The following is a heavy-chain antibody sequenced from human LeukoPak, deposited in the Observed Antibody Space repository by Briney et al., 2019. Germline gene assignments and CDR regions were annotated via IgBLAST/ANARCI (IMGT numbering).Heavy chain of an antibody. D-gene: IGHD2-2*01. CDR3: AKRGDCSGTCTYDY. V-gene: IGHV3-23*01. CDR1: GFTFSNYA. J-gene: IGHJ4*02. Sequence: GGSLRLSCAASGFTFSNYAIHWVRQAPGKGLEWVSIVGGSGVKTYYADPVKGRFTISRDNSKNTVYLQMNSLRAEDTAVYYCAKRGDCSGTCTYDYWGQGTLVTVSS. CDR2: VGGSGVKT.